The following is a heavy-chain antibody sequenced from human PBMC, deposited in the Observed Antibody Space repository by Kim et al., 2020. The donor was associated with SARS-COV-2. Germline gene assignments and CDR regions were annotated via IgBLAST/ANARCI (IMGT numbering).Heavy chain of an antibody. CDR2: ICWNSGFI. Sequence: GGSLRLSCEASGFTFKFYTMHWVRQAPGKGLEWVSGICWNSGFINYADSVKGRFTISRDNAKNSLYLQMNSLTTDDTALYFCAKDATELALFTSAMDAWGQWTTVIVSS. CDR3: AKDATELALFTSAMDA. CDR1: GFTFKFYT. D-gene: IGHD3-3*02. V-gene: IGHV3-9*01. J-gene: IGHJ6*02.